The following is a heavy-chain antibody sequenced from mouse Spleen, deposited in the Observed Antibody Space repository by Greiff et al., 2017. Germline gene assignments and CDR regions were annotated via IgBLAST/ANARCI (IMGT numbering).Heavy chain of an antibody. CDR3: ARESLSDYDDYAMDY. V-gene: IGHV1-4*01. J-gene: IGHJ4*01. CDR2: INPSSGYT. D-gene: IGHD2-4*01. Sequence: VQLQQSGAELARPGASVKMSCKASGYTFTSYTMHWVKQRPGQGLEWIGYINPSSGYTNYNQKFKDKATLTADKSSSTAYMQLSSLTSEDSAVYYCARESLSDYDDYAMDYWGQGTSVTVSS. CDR1: GYTFTSYT.